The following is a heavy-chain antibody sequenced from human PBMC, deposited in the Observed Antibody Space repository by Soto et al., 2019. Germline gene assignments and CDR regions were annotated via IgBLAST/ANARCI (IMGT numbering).Heavy chain of an antibody. CDR1: GYSFTNYW. D-gene: IGHD4-17*01. V-gene: IGHV5-51*01. J-gene: IGHJ6*02. CDR2: ISPADSDT. Sequence: GESLKISCKGSGYSFTNYWIGWVRQMPGKGLEWMGIISPADSDTIYSPSFQGQVTISGDKSISPAYLQWSSLKASDTAIYYCARLRNRTTVPTSLYYYDMDAWGQGTTVTVSS. CDR3: ARLRNRTTVPTSLYYYDMDA.